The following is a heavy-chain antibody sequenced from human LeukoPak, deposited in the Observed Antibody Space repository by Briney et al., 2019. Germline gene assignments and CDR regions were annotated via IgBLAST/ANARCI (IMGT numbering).Heavy chain of an antibody. CDR3: AKPSWGDSSGSDAFDI. Sequence: ASVKVSCKASGYTFTGYYMHWVRQAPGQGLEWMGWINPNSGGTNYAQKFQGRVTMTRDTSISTAYMELSRLRSDHTAVYYCAKPSWGDSSGSDAFDIWGQGTMVTVSS. V-gene: IGHV1-2*02. J-gene: IGHJ3*02. CDR2: INPNSGGT. CDR1: GYTFTGYY. D-gene: IGHD3-22*01.